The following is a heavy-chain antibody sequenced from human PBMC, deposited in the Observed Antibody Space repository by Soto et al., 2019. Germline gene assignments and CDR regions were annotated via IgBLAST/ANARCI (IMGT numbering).Heavy chain of an antibody. J-gene: IGHJ4*02. V-gene: IGHV3-23*01. CDR1: GFTFGSYT. CDR2: FSGGGSI. D-gene: IGHD4-17*01. Sequence: GGSLRLSCAASGFTFGSYTMTWVRKAPGKGLEWVSTFSGGGSIYYAAPVKGRFTISRDNSKNTLYLQMDSLRAEDTAVYYCAKDSDNGDYKYYFDYWGQGTLVTVSS. CDR3: AKDSDNGDYKYYFDY.